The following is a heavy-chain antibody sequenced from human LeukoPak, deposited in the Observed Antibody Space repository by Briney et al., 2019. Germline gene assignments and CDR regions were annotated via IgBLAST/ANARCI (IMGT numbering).Heavy chain of an antibody. V-gene: IGHV3-21*04. CDR1: GFTFSSYS. CDR3: ARVSGYYDSSGPFDY. D-gene: IGHD3-22*01. Sequence: PGGSLRLSCAASGFTFSSYSMNWVRQAPGKGLEWVSSISSSSSYIYYADSVKGRFTISRDNAKNSLYLQMNSLRAEDTALYYCARVSGYYDSSGPFDYWGQGTLVTVSS. J-gene: IGHJ4*02. CDR2: ISSSSSYI.